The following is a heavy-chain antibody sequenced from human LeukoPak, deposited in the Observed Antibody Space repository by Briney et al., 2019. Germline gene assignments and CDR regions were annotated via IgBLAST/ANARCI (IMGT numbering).Heavy chain of an antibody. CDR3: AREGLNMVRGVIPKEAWGWFDP. D-gene: IGHD3-10*01. CDR2: IYSSGST. Sequence: SETLSLTCTVSGGSISSGSYYWHWIRQPAGKGLEWTGRIYSSGSTNYNPSLKSRVTISVDTSKNQFSLKLSSVTAADTAVYYCAREGLNMVRGVIPKEAWGWFDPWGQGTLVTVSS. J-gene: IGHJ5*02. CDR1: GGSISSGSYY. V-gene: IGHV4-61*02.